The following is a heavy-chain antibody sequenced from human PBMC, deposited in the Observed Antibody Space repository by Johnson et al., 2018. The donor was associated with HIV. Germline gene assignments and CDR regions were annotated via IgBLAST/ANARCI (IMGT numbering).Heavy chain of an antibody. CDR2: ISSSGSTI. Sequence: QVLLVESGGGVVQPGRSLRLSCTASGFTVSSNYMTWVRQAPGTGLEWVSYISSSGSTIYYADSVKGRFTISRDNAKNSLYLQMNSLRAEDTAVYYCARDRGYSGSYFGAFDIWGQGTMVTVSS. J-gene: IGHJ3*02. CDR1: GFTVSSNY. V-gene: IGHV3-11*04. CDR3: ARDRGYSGSYFGAFDI. D-gene: IGHD1-26*01.